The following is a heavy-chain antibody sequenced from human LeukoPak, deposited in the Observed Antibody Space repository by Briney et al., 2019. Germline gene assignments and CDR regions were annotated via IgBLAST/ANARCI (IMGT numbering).Heavy chain of an antibody. CDR3: AKSHHVTAIDY. V-gene: IGHV3-23*01. D-gene: IGHD2-21*02. Sequence: GGTLRLSCAASGFTFSNYGMSWVRQAPGKGLEWVSAISGSGGSTYYADSVKGRFTISRDNSKNTLYLQMNSLRAEDTAVYYCAKSHHVTAIDYWGQGTLVTVSS. CDR2: ISGSGGST. CDR1: GFTFSNYG. J-gene: IGHJ4*02.